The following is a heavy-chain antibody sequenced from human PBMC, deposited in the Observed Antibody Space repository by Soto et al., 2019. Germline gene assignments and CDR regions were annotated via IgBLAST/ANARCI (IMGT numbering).Heavy chain of an antibody. CDR3: ASASRYSSSSYYFYGMDV. CDR1: GGVIISSNW. Sequence: SETLSLTCAVSGGVIISSNWWNWVRQPPGKGLEWIGEIYQSGSTNYNPSLKSRVTMSVDKSKNQFSLKLSSVTAADTAVYYCASASRYSSSSYYFYGMDVWGQGTTVTVSS. CDR2: IYQSGST. J-gene: IGHJ6*02. D-gene: IGHD2-15*01. V-gene: IGHV4-4*02.